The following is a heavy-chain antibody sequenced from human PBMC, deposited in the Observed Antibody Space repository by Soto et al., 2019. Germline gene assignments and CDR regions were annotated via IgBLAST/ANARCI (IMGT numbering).Heavy chain of an antibody. J-gene: IGHJ4*02. CDR3: ASFMISGWYGRYNTNFDY. Sequence: PSETLSLTCTVSGGSISSSSYYWGWIRQPPGKGLEWIGSIYYSGSTYYNPSLKSRVTISVDTSKNQFSLKLSSVTAADTAVYYCASFMISGWYGRYNTNFDYWGQATLVTVSS. CDR1: GGSISSSSYY. D-gene: IGHD6-19*01. CDR2: IYYSGST. V-gene: IGHV4-39*01.